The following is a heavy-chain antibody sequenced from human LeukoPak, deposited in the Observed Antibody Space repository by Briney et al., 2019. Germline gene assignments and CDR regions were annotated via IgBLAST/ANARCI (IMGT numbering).Heavy chain of an antibody. D-gene: IGHD3-22*01. CDR1: GFTFSSYG. CDR2: IRYDGSNK. Sequence: GGSLRLSCAASGFTFSSYGMHWVRQAPGKGMEWVEFIRYDGSNKYYADSVKGRFTISRDNSKNTLYLQMNSLRAEHTAVYYCAKDDYYYVSSGFDYWGQGTLVTVSS. J-gene: IGHJ4*02. V-gene: IGHV3-30*02. CDR3: AKDDYYYVSSGFDY.